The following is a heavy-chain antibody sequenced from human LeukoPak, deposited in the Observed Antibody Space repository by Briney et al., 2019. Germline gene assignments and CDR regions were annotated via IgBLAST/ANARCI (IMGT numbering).Heavy chain of an antibody. D-gene: IGHD6-13*01. CDR1: GGTFSSYA. CDR2: IIPIFGTA. J-gene: IGHJ6*03. CDR3: ARDIKGIAAAGTRGYYYYYYMDV. Sequence: GAPVKVSCKASGGTFSSYAISWVRQAPGQGLEWMGGIIPIFGTANYAQKFQGRVTITADKSTSTAYMELSSLRSEDAAVYYCARDIKGIAAAGTRGYYYYYYMDVWGKGTTVTVSS. V-gene: IGHV1-69*06.